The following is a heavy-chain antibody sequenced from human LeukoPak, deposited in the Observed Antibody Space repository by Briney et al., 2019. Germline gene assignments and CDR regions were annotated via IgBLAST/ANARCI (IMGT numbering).Heavy chain of an antibody. CDR3: ARLGKTMIVVVCADI. D-gene: IGHD3-22*01. CDR1: GFAFDDYA. Sequence: LAGRSLRLSCAASGFAFDDYAMHWVRQAPGKGLEWVSGISWNSDNIGYADSVKGRFTISRDNAKNSLYLQMNSLRAEDTAVYYCARLGKTMIVVVCADIWGQGTMVTVSS. V-gene: IGHV3-9*01. J-gene: IGHJ3*02. CDR2: ISWNSDNI.